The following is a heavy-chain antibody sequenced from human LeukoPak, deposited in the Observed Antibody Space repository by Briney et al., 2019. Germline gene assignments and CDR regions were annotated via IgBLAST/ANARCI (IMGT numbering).Heavy chain of an antibody. CDR3: AKGSDDTIAY. CDR1: GFTFSSYG. Sequence: GGSLRLSCAASGFTFSSYGMHWVRQAPGKGLEWVAVISYDGSNKYYADSVKGRFTISRDNSKNTLYLQMNSLRTEDTAVYYCAKGSDDTIAYWGQGTLVTVSS. V-gene: IGHV3-30*18. J-gene: IGHJ4*02. D-gene: IGHD3-22*01. CDR2: ISYDGSNK.